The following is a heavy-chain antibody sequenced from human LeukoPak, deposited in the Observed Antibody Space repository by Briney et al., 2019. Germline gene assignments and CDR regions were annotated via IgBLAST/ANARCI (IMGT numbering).Heavy chain of an antibody. J-gene: IGHJ4*02. CDR1: GYTFTSYG. Sequence: ASVKVSCKASGYTFTSYGISWVRQAPGQGLEWMGWISAYNGNTNYAQKLQGRVTMTTDTSTSTAYMELRSLRSDDTAVYYCARAQRYYDILTGYRHYYIDYWGQGTLVTVSS. D-gene: IGHD3-9*01. V-gene: IGHV1-18*01. CDR3: ARAQRYYDILTGYRHYYIDY. CDR2: ISAYNGNT.